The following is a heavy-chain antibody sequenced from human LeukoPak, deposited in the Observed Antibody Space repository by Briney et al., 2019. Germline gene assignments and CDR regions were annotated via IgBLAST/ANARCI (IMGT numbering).Heavy chain of an antibody. CDR1: GFTFSSYS. CDR2: ISSSSSYI. CDR3: AREQAYYYDSSGYYEEVGYFDY. V-gene: IGHV3-21*01. D-gene: IGHD3-22*01. J-gene: IGHJ4*02. Sequence: GGSLRLSCAASGFTFSSYSMNWVRQDPGKGLEWVSSISSSSSYIYYADSVKGRFTISRDNAKNSLYLQMNSLRAEDTAVYYCAREQAYYYDSSGYYEEVGYFDYRGQGTLVTVSS.